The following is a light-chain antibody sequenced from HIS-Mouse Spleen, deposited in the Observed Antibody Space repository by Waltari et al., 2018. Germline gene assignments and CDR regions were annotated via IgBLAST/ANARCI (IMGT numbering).Light chain of an antibody. V-gene: IGLV2-11*01. CDR3: CSYAGSYTWV. CDR2: DVS. Sequence: QSALTQPRSVSGSPVQSVPISCTGTSSDGGGYNSVSWYQQHPGKAPKLMIYDVSKRPSGVPDRFSGSKSGNTASLTISGLQAEDEADYYCCSYAGSYTWVFGGGTKLTVL. CDR1: SSDGGGYNS. J-gene: IGLJ3*02.